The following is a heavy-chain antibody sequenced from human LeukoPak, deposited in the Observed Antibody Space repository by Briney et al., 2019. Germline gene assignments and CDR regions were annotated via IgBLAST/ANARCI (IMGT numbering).Heavy chain of an antibody. CDR1: GGSMSLYH. Sequence: SETLSLTCTVSGGSMSLYHWTWIRQPPGKGLEWTGYIYYSGSTNYNPSLKSRVTISVDTSNNQFSLKLSSVTAADTAVYYCARVSGVAGSFTSWFDPWGQGTLVTVSS. J-gene: IGHJ5*02. CDR3: ARVSGVAGSFTSWFDP. CDR2: IYYSGST. D-gene: IGHD6-19*01. V-gene: IGHV4-59*01.